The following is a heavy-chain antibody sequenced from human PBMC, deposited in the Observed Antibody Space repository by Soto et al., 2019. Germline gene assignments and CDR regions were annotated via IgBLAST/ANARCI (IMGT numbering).Heavy chain of an antibody. J-gene: IGHJ6*02. Sequence: SETLSLTCTVSGASFSNYYWNWMRQSPGKGLEWIGYVYNSVITKSNPSLKGRVTISGDTSKNQLSLRLSSVTPADTAVYYCEAYGDYVDGMDVWGQGTTVTVS. CDR3: EAYGDYVDGMDV. V-gene: IGHV4-59*01. D-gene: IGHD4-17*01. CDR1: GASFSNYY. CDR2: VYNSVIT.